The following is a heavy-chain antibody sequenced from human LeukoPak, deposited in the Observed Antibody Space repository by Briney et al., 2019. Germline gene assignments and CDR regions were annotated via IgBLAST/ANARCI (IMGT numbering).Heavy chain of an antibody. CDR3: ASNIVGATPWVYYYYMDV. D-gene: IGHD1-26*01. CDR1: GFTFNSYT. J-gene: IGHJ6*03. CDR2: ISYDGSNK. Sequence: GGSLRLSCAASGFTFNSYTMNWVRQAPGKGLEWVAVISYDGSNKYYADSVKGRFTISRDNSKNTLYLQMNSLRAEDAAVYYCASNIVGATPWVYYYYMDVWGKGTTVTVSS. V-gene: IGHV3-30*04.